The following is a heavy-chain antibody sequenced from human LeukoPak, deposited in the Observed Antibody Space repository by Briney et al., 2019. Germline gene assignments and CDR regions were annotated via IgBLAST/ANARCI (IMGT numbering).Heavy chain of an antibody. Sequence: ASVTVSCKASGYTFTGYYIHWVRQAPGQGLEWMGWINPNSGGTNYAQKFQGRVTMTRDTSISTAYMELSRQSSDDTAVYYCARGEQRSQDFWGQGTLVTVSS. D-gene: IGHD1/OR15-1a*01. V-gene: IGHV1-2*02. J-gene: IGHJ4*02. CDR3: ARGEQRSQDF. CDR2: INPNSGGT. CDR1: GYTFTGYY.